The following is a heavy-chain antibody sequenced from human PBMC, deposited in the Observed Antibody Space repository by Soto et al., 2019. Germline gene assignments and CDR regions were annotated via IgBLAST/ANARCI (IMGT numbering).Heavy chain of an antibody. J-gene: IGHJ6*02. CDR3: AKSLQSGSISGGGMDV. V-gene: IGHV3-23*01. Sequence: EVQLLESGGGLAQPGGSLRLSCAASAFTFSGYGMSWVRQLPGKGLEWVAAISGSGASTYYADSVKGRFTISRDNSKNTLDLQMNSLRVEDTAAYYCAKSLQSGSISGGGMDVWGQGTTVHVS. CDR2: ISGSGAST. D-gene: IGHD1-26*01. CDR1: AFTFSGYG.